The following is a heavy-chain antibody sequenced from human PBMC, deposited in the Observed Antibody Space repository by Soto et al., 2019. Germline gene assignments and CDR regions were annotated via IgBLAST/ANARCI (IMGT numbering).Heavy chain of an antibody. J-gene: IGHJ4*02. V-gene: IGHV4-31*03. CDR3: ARAGPGQHYFDY. CDR1: GGSISSGGYY. Sequence: SETLSLTCTVSGGSISSGGYYWSWIRQHPGKGLEWIGYIYYSGSTYYNPSLKSRVTISVDTSKNQFSLKLSSVTAADTAVYYCARAGPGQHYFDYWGQGTLVTVSS. CDR2: IYYSGST. D-gene: IGHD2-21*01.